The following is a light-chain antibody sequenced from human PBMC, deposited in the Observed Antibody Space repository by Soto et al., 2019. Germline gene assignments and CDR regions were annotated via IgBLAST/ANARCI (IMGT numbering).Light chain of an antibody. CDR2: GVS. CDR3: QNLHWA. V-gene: IGKV1-9*01. CDR1: QEISGY. Sequence: IQLTQSPSSLSASVGDRVTITCRASQEISGYLAWYQQTPGKAPKLLIYGVSTLQDGVSSRFRGRGYGTDFSLTISSLQPADFATYYCQNLHWAFGPGT. J-gene: IGKJ1*01.